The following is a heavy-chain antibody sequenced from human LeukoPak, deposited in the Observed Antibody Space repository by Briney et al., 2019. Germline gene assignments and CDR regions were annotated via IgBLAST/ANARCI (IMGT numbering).Heavy chain of an antibody. CDR1: GFTFSTYT. CDR3: AIDPNWGTHS. Sequence: GGSLRLSCAASGFTFSTYTMYWVRHPPGKRLEWVSIIGNNGGGIHYADSVRGRFTIYRDNSKDALYLQMNSLRVEDTAVYYCAIDPNWGTHSWGQGVLVTVSS. D-gene: IGHD7-27*01. J-gene: IGHJ4*02. V-gene: IGHV3-23*01. CDR2: IGNNGGGI.